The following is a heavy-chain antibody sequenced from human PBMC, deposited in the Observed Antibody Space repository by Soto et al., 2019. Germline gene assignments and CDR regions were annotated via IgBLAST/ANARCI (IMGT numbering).Heavy chain of an antibody. Sequence: EVQLLESGGGLAQPGGSLRLSWVASGFSFISHVLTWVRQAPGKGLEWVSGMNGDGRNIFYADSVKGRFTISRDNSKDTLYLQMNSLTAEDTAVYYCARDMGLSFWGQGTLVTVSS. CDR1: GFSFISHV. J-gene: IGHJ4*02. CDR2: MNGDGRNI. V-gene: IGHV3-23*01. D-gene: IGHD3-10*01. CDR3: ARDMGLSF.